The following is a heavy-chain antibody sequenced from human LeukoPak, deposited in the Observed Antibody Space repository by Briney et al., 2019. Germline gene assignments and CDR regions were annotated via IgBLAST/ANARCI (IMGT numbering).Heavy chain of an antibody. D-gene: IGHD6-19*01. Sequence: ASVKVACKVSGYTLTELSMHWVRQAPGNGLEWMGGFDPEDAETIYAQKFQGRVTMTEDTSTDTAYMELSSLRSEDTAVYYCATDPYSSGWPRSNRLDYWGQGTLVTVSS. CDR3: ATDPYSSGWPRSNRLDY. CDR2: FDPEDAET. J-gene: IGHJ4*02. V-gene: IGHV1-24*01. CDR1: GYTLTELS.